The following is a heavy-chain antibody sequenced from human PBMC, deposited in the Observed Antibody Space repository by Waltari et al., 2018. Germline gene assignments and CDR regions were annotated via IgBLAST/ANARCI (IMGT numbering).Heavy chain of an antibody. D-gene: IGHD2-15*01. V-gene: IGHV4-34*01. CDR3: ARMVASRYNWFDP. CDR1: GGSFSGYY. Sequence: QVQLQQWGAGLLKPSETLSLTCAVYGGSFSGYYWSWIRQPPGKGLEWIGEINHSGSTNYNPSLKSRVTISVDTSKNQFSLKLSSVTAADTTVYYCARMVASRYNWFDPWGQGTLVTVSS. CDR2: INHSGST. J-gene: IGHJ5*02.